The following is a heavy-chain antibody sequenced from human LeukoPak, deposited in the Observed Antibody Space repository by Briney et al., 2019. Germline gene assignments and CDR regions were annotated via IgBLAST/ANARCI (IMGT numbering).Heavy chain of an antibody. CDR2: ISYNGDGT. CDR1: GFTFSRYA. J-gene: IGHJ6*03. Sequence: HPGGSLRLSCAASGFTFSRYAMHWVRQAPGKGLEHVSTISYNGDGTDYANSVNVRFPISIYNSHNTLSLQLGSLRPQDMTLYYCARRHFWSGYSYQDYYYYLDVWGKGTTVTVSS. D-gene: IGHD3-3*02. CDR3: ARRHFWSGYSYQDYYYYLDV. V-gene: IGHV3-64*01.